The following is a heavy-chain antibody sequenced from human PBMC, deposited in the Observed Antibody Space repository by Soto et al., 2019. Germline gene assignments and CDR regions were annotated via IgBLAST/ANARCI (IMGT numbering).Heavy chain of an antibody. CDR1: GFTFSSYA. CDR3: ERDNASIHSYSNLDY. Sequence: GGSLRLSCAASGFTFSSYAMHWVRQAPGKGLEWVAVISYDGSNEYYADSVKGRFTITRDNSNNTQYLQMNSLRAEDTAVYYCERDNASIHSYSNLDYWGQGTLVTVSS. J-gene: IGHJ4*02. V-gene: IGHV3-30-3*01. D-gene: IGHD4-4*01. CDR2: ISYDGSNE.